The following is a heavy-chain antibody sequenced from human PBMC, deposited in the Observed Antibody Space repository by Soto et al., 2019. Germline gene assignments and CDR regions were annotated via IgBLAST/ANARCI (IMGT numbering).Heavy chain of an antibody. Sequence: SETLSLTCTVSGGYISSYYWSWIRQPPGRGLEYIGYIYYSGSTNYNPSLKSRVTISVDTSKNQFSLKLSSVTAADTAVYYCARLATGTTRLWYYYYMDVWGKGTTVTVSS. CDR1: GGYISSYY. J-gene: IGHJ6*03. CDR3: ARLATGTTRLWYYYYMDV. V-gene: IGHV4-59*01. D-gene: IGHD1-1*01. CDR2: IYYSGST.